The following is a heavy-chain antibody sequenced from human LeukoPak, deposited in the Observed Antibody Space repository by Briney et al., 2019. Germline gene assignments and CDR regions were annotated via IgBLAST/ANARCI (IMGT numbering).Heavy chain of an antibody. J-gene: IGHJ5*02. V-gene: IGHV4-4*07. CDR2: IYTSGST. Sequence: SETLSLTCTVSGGSISSYYWSWIQQPAGKGLEWIGRIYTSGSTNYNPSLKSRVTMSVDTSKNQFSLKLSSVTAADTAVYYCARAVWFGELSIRPWFDPWGQGTLVTVSS. CDR1: GGSISSYY. CDR3: ARAVWFGELSIRPWFDP. D-gene: IGHD3-10*01.